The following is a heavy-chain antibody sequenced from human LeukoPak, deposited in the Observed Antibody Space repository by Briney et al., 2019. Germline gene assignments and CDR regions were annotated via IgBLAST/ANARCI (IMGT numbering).Heavy chain of an antibody. V-gene: IGHV4-39*07. D-gene: IGHD6-13*01. Sequence: SETLSLTCTVSGGSISSSSYYWGWIRQPPGKGLEWIGSIYYSGSTYYNPSLKSRVTISVDTSKNQFSLKLSSVTAADTAVYYCARIPKTGIAAAGLRGDYWGQGTLVTVSS. CDR2: IYYSGST. CDR3: ARIPKTGIAAAGLRGDY. J-gene: IGHJ4*02. CDR1: GGSISSSSYY.